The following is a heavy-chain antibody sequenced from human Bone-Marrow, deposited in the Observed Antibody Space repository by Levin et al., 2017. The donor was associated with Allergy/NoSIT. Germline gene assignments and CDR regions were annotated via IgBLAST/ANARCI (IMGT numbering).Heavy chain of an antibody. V-gene: IGHV4-39*01. D-gene: IGHD3-10*01. Sequence: SETLSLTCTVSGGSISSSSYYWGWIRQPPGTGLEWIGSIYYSGSTYYNPSLKSRVTISVDTSKNQFSLKLSSVTAADTAVYYCARHAGMVRGRRGTDYWGQGTLVTVSS. J-gene: IGHJ4*02. CDR1: GGSISSSSYY. CDR3: ARHAGMVRGRRGTDY. CDR2: IYYSGST.